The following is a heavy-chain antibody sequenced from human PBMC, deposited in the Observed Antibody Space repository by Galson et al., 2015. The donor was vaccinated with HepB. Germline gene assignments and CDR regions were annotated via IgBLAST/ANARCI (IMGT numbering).Heavy chain of an antibody. CDR1: GYTFTTNG. CDR2: ISANSGNT. Sequence: SVKVSCKASGYTFTTNGISWVRQAPGQGLEWMGWISANSGNTKYAEKFQGRVTMTTDTSTNKVYMELRSLRSDDTAVYYCATGRRSVWSFDYWGQGTLVTVSS. CDR3: ATGRRSVWSFDY. V-gene: IGHV1-18*04. J-gene: IGHJ4*02. D-gene: IGHD6-19*01.